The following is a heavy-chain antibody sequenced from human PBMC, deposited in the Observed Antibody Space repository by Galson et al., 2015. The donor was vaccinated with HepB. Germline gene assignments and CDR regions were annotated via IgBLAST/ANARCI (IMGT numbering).Heavy chain of an antibody. Sequence: SLRLSCAASGFTSSSYWMSWVRQAPGKGLEWVANIKQDGSEKYYVDSVKGRFTISRDNAKNSLYLQMNSLRAEDTAVYYCARDGFSGYGNNHYYYYGMDVWGQGTTVTVSS. J-gene: IGHJ6*02. CDR2: IKQDGSEK. CDR1: GFTSSSYW. D-gene: IGHD6-25*01. CDR3: ARDGFSGYGNNHYYYYGMDV. V-gene: IGHV3-7*03.